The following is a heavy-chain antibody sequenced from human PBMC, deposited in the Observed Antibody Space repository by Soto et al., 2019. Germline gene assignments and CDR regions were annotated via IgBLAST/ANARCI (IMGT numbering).Heavy chain of an antibody. CDR1: GYTFTSYY. D-gene: IGHD6-13*01. J-gene: IGHJ6*03. Sequence: ASVKVSCKASGYTFTSYYMHWVRQAPGQGLEWMGIINPSGGSTSYAQKFQGRVTMTRDTSTSTAYMELSSLRSEDTAVYYCAREGGIGAAAAYYYYYYMDVWGKGTTVTVSS. CDR3: AREGGIGAAAAYYYYYYMDV. CDR2: INPSGGST. V-gene: IGHV1-46*01.